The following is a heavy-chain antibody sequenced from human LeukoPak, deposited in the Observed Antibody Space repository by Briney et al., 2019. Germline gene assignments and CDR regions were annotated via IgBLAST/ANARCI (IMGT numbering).Heavy chain of an antibody. CDR3: AMAVIGSGWTLDY. V-gene: IGHV3-23*01. Sequence: GGSLRLSCAASGFTFISYAMSWVRQAPGKGLEWVSSISGSGGRTSYADSVQGRFTISRDNSKNTLYLELNSLRAEDAAVCFCAMAVIGSGWTLDYWGQGTLVTVS. J-gene: IGHJ4*02. CDR1: GFTFISYA. D-gene: IGHD6-19*01. CDR2: ISGSGGRT.